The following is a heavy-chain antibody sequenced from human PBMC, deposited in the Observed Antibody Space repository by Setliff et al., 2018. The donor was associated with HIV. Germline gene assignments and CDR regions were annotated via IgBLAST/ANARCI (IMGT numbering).Heavy chain of an antibody. D-gene: IGHD4-17*01. CDR1: GFTFSTYA. CDR2: ISGSGDTT. Sequence: PVGSLRLSCAGSGFTFSTYAMSWVRQAPGKGLEWVSAISGSGDTTIYADSVKGRFAFSRDNSRNTMYLQMNRLRVEDTAVYYCAKDQRDYGDYSAFDVWGHGTMVTVSS. CDR3: AKDQRDYGDYSAFDV. V-gene: IGHV3-23*01. J-gene: IGHJ3*01.